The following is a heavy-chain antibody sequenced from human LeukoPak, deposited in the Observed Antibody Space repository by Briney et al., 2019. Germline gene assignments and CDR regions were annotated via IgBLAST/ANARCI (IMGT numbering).Heavy chain of an antibody. CDR2: IRPDGSDK. D-gene: IGHD5-12*01. J-gene: IGHJ4*02. Sequence: PGLSLRLAFAASGFSFSTYGMHWVRQAPSKGLEWVAFIRPDGSDKSYADSVKGRFTISRDNSKNTLYLQMSTLRPEDTAVYYCGKRDSASDYWGQGTLVTVSS. V-gene: IGHV3-30*02. CDR1: GFSFSTYG. CDR3: GKRDSASDY.